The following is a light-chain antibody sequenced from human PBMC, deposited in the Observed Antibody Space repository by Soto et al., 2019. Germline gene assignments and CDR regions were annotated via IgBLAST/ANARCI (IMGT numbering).Light chain of an antibody. V-gene: IGLV2-14*03. CDR2: DVN. Sequence: QSVLTQPASVSGAAGQSITFSCTGTSSDVGSYDYVSWHQQHPGKAPKLIIYDVNNRPSGVPSRFSGSKSGNTASLTISGLQTEDEADYYCCAYSTSGTHVFGTGTKVTVL. J-gene: IGLJ1*01. CDR1: SSDVGSYDY. CDR3: CAYSTSGTHV.